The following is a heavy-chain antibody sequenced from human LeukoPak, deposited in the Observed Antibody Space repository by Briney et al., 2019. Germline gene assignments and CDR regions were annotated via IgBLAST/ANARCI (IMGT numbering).Heavy chain of an antibody. CDR1: GYSISSTYY. Sequence: TSETLSLTCTVSGYSISSTYYWSWIRQPPGKGLEWIGYIYYSGSTNYSPSLKSRVTISVDTSKNQFSLKLSSVTAADTAVYYCARDRTYSSGWLPLNWFDPWGQGTLVIVSS. CDR3: ARDRTYSSGWLPLNWFDP. D-gene: IGHD6-19*01. CDR2: IYYSGST. J-gene: IGHJ5*02. V-gene: IGHV4-59*12.